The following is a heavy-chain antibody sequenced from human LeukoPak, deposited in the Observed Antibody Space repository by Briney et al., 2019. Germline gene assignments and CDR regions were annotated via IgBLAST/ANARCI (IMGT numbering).Heavy chain of an antibody. CDR2: ISDDGRRK. Sequence: GGSLRLSCAASGFSFISYGMHWVRQAPGKGLEWVGVISDDGRRKDYADSVKGRFTISRDNSKVTLYLQMNSLRAEDTAVYYCAKRPSDYGDYVSYFDYWGQGTLVTVSS. J-gene: IGHJ4*02. CDR3: AKRPSDYGDYVSYFDY. CDR1: GFSFISYG. V-gene: IGHV3-30*18. D-gene: IGHD4-17*01.